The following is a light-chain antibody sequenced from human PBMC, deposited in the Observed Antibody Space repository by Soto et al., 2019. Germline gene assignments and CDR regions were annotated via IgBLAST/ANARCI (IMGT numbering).Light chain of an antibody. Sequence: QSALTQPRSVSGSPGQSVTISCTGTSSDVGAYNFVSWYQQHPGKAPELILYDVTKWPSGVPGRFSGSKSGNTASPTISGLQAEDEADYYCASYAGSNTYVFGSGTKLNVL. CDR2: DVT. CDR1: SSDVGAYNF. CDR3: ASYAGSNTYV. J-gene: IGLJ1*01. V-gene: IGLV2-11*01.